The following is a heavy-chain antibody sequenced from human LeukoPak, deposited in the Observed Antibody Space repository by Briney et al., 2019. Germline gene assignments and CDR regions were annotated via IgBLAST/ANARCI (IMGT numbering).Heavy chain of an antibody. CDR3: ARGSHSTFDF. J-gene: IGHJ3*01. D-gene: IGHD2/OR15-2a*01. V-gene: IGHV6-1*01. CDR1: GDSVSSNSVA. CDR2: TYPRSIFYN. Sequence: SQTLSLTCAISGDSVSSNSVAWNWIRKSPSRGLEWLGRTYPRSIFYNDNAVTLKSRIIISLDTSKNQFSLQLNSVTPEDTATYYCARGSHSTFDFWGQGTMVTVSS.